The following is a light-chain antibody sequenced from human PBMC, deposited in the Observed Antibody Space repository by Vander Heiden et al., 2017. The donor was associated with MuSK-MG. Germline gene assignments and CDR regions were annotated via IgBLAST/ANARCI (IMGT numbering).Light chain of an antibody. Sequence: DIQTTQSPSSLSASVGDRVTITCQASQGISNYLNWYQQKPGKAPKLLIYAASNLETGVPSRFSGSGSGTDFTFTISSLQPEDIATYYCQQYDNLPLTFGGGSKVKIK. CDR1: QGISNY. J-gene: IGKJ4*01. CDR3: QQYDNLPLT. CDR2: AAS. V-gene: IGKV1-33*01.